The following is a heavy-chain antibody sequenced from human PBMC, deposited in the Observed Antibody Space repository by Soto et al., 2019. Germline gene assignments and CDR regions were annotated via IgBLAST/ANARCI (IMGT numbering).Heavy chain of an antibody. Sequence: PGGSLRLSCAASGFTVSSKYMSWVRQAPGEGLEWVSLIHTDGNTYYADSVKGRFTISRDNSKNTLSLQMNSLRVEDTAVYYCARDLQMSXFASWGQGTMVTVSS. D-gene: IGHD3-3*01. CDR3: ARDLQMSXFAS. J-gene: IGHJ3*01. V-gene: IGHV3-66*01. CDR1: GFTVSSKY. CDR2: IHTDGNT.